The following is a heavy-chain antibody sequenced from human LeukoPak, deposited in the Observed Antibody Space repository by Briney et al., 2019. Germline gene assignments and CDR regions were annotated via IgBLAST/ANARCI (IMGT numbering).Heavy chain of an antibody. Sequence: KVSCKASGYTFTSYGISWVRQAPGQGLEWMGIIYPGDSDTRYSPSFQGQVTISADKSISTAYLQWSSLKASDTAMYYCARTGYTSRWAIDYWGQGTLVTVSS. CDR2: IYPGDSDT. CDR3: ARTGYTSRWAIDY. V-gene: IGHV5-51*01. CDR1: GYTFTSYG. J-gene: IGHJ4*02. D-gene: IGHD6-13*01.